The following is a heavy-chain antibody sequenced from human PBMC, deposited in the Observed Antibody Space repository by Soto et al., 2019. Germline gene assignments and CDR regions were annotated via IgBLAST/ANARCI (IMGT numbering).Heavy chain of an antibody. J-gene: IGHJ6*02. CDR3: ASIYGSGYSYYYGMDV. V-gene: IGHV4-39*01. Sequence: SETLSLTCTVSGGSISSSSYYWGWIRQPPGKGLEWIGSIYYSGSTYYNPSLKSRATISVDTSKNQFSLKLSSVTAADTAVYYCASIYGSGYSYYYGMDVWGQGTTVTVSS. CDR2: IYYSGST. D-gene: IGHD3-3*01. CDR1: GGSISSSSYY.